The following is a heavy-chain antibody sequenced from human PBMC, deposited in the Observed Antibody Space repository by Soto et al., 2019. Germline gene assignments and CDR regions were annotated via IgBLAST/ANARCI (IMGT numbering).Heavy chain of an antibody. V-gene: IGHV3-48*01. CDR2: ISSSSSTI. Sequence: EVQLVESGGGLVQPGGSLRLSCAASGFIFNKYSMNWVRQAPGKGLEWVSYISSSSSTIYYADSVQGRFTISRDDAKNSLYLQMNSLRAEDTTVYYCAKYDYHSNGGAFDIRGQGTMVTVSS. D-gene: IGHD4-17*01. CDR3: AKYDYHSNGGAFDI. J-gene: IGHJ3*02. CDR1: GFIFNKYS.